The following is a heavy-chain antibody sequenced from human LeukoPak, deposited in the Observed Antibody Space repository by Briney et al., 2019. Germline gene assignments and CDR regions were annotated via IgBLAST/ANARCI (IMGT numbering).Heavy chain of an antibody. CDR2: IYYTGST. CDR1: GAFGGSISSYY. D-gene: IGHD3-22*01. V-gene: IGHV4-59*08. CDR3: ASSYFYDGNRYFDY. J-gene: IGHJ4*02. Sequence: SETLSLTCTISGAFGGSISSYYWSWIRQPPGKGLEWIGYIYYTGSTNSNPSLKSRLTISLDTSKKQFSLKLSSVTAADTAIYYCASSYFYDGNRYFDYWGQGALVTVSS.